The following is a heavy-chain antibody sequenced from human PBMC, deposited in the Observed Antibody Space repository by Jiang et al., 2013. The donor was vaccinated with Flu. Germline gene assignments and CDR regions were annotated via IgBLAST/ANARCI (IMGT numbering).Heavy chain of an antibody. V-gene: IGHV3-48*03. Sequence: GLVQPGGSLRLSCVVSGFSFSTYEMIWFRQGPGKGLEWLSYISSSGGTIYYADSVKGRFTISRDNAKNALYLQMNSLRVEDTALYYCVRKVLGFVGFDVWGQGTVVTVSS. J-gene: IGHJ3*01. CDR1: GFSFSTYE. CDR2: ISSSGGTI. CDR3: VRKVLGFVGFDV. D-gene: IGHD3-3*01.